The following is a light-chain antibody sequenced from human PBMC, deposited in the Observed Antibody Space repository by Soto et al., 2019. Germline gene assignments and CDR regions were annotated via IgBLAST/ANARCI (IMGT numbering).Light chain of an antibody. Sequence: EIGLSQSPGTLSLSPGERATLSCRASQSVSSSYLAWYQQKPGQAPRLLIYGASSRATGIPDRFSGSRSGTEFTLTINSLQSEDFAVYYCQRYNNWPLTFGGGTKVDIK. CDR2: GAS. CDR1: QSVSSSY. CDR3: QRYNNWPLT. J-gene: IGKJ4*01. V-gene: IGKV3-20*01.